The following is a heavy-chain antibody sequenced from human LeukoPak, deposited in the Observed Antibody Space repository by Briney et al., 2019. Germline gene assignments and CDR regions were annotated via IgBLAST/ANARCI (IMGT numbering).Heavy chain of an antibody. Sequence: PSETLSLTCAVYGGSFSGYYWSWIRQPPGKGLEWIGEINHSGSTNYNPSLKSRVTISVDTSKNQFSLKLSSVTAADTAVYYCASSVVITTISHDAFDIWGQGTMVTVSS. D-gene: IGHD3-22*01. J-gene: IGHJ3*02. V-gene: IGHV4-34*01. CDR3: ASSVVITTISHDAFDI. CDR2: INHSGST. CDR1: GGSFSGYY.